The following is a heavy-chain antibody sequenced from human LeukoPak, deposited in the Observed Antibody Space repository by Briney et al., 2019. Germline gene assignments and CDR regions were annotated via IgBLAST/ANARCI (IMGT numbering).Heavy chain of an antibody. D-gene: IGHD6-19*01. V-gene: IGHV3-64D*06. J-gene: IGHJ4*02. CDR1: GFTFNSYA. CDR2: ISSNGGST. CDR3: VKDSGWRAPTLDY. Sequence: GGSLRLSCSASGFTFNSYAMHWVRQAPGKGLEYVSAISSNGGSTYYADSVKGRFTISRDNSKNTLYLQMSSLRAEDTAVYYCVKDSGWRAPTLDYWGQGTLVTVSS.